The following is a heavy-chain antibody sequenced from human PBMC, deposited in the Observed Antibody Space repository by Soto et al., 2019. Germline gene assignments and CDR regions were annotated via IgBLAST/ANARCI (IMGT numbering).Heavy chain of an antibody. V-gene: IGHV3-48*04. CDR1: GFTFRSYS. J-gene: IGHJ6*02. CDR2: ISSNSSTI. D-gene: IGHD3-16*01. CDR3: ASNYAYAEGYYFYGIDV. Sequence: GGSLRLSCAASGFTFRSYSMNWVRQAPGKGLVWVSCISSNSSTIYYADSVKGRFTISRDNAKNTLHLQMNSLGAEDTAVYYCASNYAYAEGYYFYGIDVWGQGTTVTVSS.